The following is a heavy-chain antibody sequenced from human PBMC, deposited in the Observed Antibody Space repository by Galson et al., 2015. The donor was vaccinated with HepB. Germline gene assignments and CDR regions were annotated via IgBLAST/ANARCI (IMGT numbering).Heavy chain of an antibody. Sequence: SCKASGYTFASYGISWVRQAPGQGLEWMGWINVYNGNTNYAQKLQGRVSMTTDTSTSTAYMELRSLRSDDTAVYYCARAEQLWLPDNYWGQGTLVTVSS. CDR3: ARAEQLWLPDNY. J-gene: IGHJ4*02. CDR2: INVYNGNT. D-gene: IGHD5-18*01. CDR1: GYTFASYG. V-gene: IGHV1-18*04.